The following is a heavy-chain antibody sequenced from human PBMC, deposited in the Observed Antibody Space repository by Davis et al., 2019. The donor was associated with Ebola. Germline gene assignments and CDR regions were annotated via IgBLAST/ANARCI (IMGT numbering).Heavy chain of an antibody. CDR2: ISSSSSYI. CDR3: ARTILWFREGDV. J-gene: IGHJ6*02. Sequence: PGGSLRLSCAASGFTFSSYSMNWVRQAPGKGLEWVSSISSSSSYIYYADSVKGRFTISRDNAKNSLYLQMNSLRAEDTAVYYCARTILWFREGDVWGQRTTVTVSS. CDR1: GFTFSSYS. V-gene: IGHV3-21*01. D-gene: IGHD3-10*01.